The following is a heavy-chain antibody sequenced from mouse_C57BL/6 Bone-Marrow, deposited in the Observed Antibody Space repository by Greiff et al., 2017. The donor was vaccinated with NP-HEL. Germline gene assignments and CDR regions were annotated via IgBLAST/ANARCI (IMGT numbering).Heavy chain of an antibody. CDR1: GYTFTSYW. Sequence: QVQLQQPGAELVMPGASVKLSCKASGYTFTSYWMHWVKQRPGQGLEWIGEIDPSDSYTNYNQKFKGKSTLTVDKSSSTAYMQLSSLTSEDSAVYYCARGGRIYDGYYDWYSDVWGTGTTVTVSS. CDR3: ARGGRIYDGYYDWYSDV. V-gene: IGHV1-69*01. CDR2: IDPSDSYT. J-gene: IGHJ1*03. D-gene: IGHD2-3*01.